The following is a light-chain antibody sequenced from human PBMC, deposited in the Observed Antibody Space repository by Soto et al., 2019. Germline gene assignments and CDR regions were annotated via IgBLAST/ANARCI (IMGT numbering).Light chain of an antibody. CDR2: AAS. CDR3: QQSYSTPWT. Sequence: DIQMSQSPSSLSASVGDTVTITCRASQNIDNFVAWYQQRPGKAPKLLIYAASSLQSGVPSRFSGSGSGTDFTLTISSLQPEDFATYYCQQSYSTPWTFGQGTKVDIK. CDR1: QNIDNF. V-gene: IGKV1-39*01. J-gene: IGKJ1*01.